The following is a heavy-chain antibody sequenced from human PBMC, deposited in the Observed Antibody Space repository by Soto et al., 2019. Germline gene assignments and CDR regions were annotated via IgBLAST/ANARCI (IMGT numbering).Heavy chain of an antibody. CDR2: IFSNDEK. D-gene: IGHD2-2*01. Sequence: QVTLKESGPVLVKPTETLTLTCTVSGFSLSNARMGVSWIRHPPGKALEWLAHIFSNDEKSYSTSPKSRLTISIATPKSQVVNTMTNMDPVDTATYYCARISRYCSSTSCYAGWFDYWGQGTLLTVSS. J-gene: IGHJ4*02. CDR3: ARISRYCSSTSCYAGWFDY. CDR1: GFSLSNARMG. V-gene: IGHV2-26*01.